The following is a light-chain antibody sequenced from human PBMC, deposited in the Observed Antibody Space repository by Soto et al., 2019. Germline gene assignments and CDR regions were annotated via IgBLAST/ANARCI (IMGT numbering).Light chain of an antibody. Sequence: DIQMTQSPSSLSASVGDRITITCRASQSIGSYLNWYQHKAGEAPKVLIYTASTLQSGVPSRFSGSGSGTDFTLTITNLQPEDFATYYCQQTFTTPHTFGQGTKVDIK. CDR3: QQTFTTPHT. CDR2: TAS. V-gene: IGKV1-39*01. CDR1: QSIGSY. J-gene: IGKJ2*01.